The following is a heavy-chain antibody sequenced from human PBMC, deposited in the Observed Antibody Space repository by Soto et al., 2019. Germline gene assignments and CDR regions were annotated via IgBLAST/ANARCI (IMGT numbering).Heavy chain of an antibody. CDR2: ISYDGSNK. CDR3: ASACSGGSCYSLFVVY. CDR1: GFTFSSYA. Sequence: QVQLVESGGGVVQPGRSLRLSCAASGFTFSSYAMHWVLQAPGKGLEWVAVISYDGSNKYYADSVKGRFTISRDNSKNTLYLQMTSLRAEDTAVYYCASACSGGSCYSLFVVYWGQGTLVTVSS. V-gene: IGHV3-30-3*01. D-gene: IGHD2-15*01. J-gene: IGHJ4*02.